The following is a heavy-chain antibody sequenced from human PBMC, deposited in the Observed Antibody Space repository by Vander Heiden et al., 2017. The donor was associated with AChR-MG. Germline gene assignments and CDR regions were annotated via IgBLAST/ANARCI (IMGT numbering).Heavy chain of an antibody. Sequence: EVQLVESGGGLVKPGGSLRLSCAASGLTFSRYSMNWVRQAPGRGREWVSSISRSSSDRYYADSVKGRFTISRDNAKNSLYLQMNSLRAEDTAVYYCARDPNPSYYDFWSGYLGSFGYYGMDVWGQGTTVTVSS. D-gene: IGHD3-3*01. V-gene: IGHV3-21*01. CDR1: GLTFSRYS. J-gene: IGHJ6*02. CDR2: ISRSSSDR. CDR3: ARDPNPSYYDFWSGYLGSFGYYGMDV.